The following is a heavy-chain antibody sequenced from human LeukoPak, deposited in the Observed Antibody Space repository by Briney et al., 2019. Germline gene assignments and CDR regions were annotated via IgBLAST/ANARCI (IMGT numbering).Heavy chain of an antibody. CDR2: IYYSGST. CDR1: GGSISSGGYY. V-gene: IGHV4-31*03. D-gene: IGHD3-22*01. J-gene: IGHJ4*02. Sequence: SQTLSLTCTVSGGSISSGGYYWSWIRQHPGKGLEWIGYIYYSGSTYYNPSLKSRVTISVDTSKNQFSLKLSSVTAADTAVYYCARGPDSSDYYYPAAVDYWGQGTLVTVSS. CDR3: ARGPDSSDYYYPAAVDY.